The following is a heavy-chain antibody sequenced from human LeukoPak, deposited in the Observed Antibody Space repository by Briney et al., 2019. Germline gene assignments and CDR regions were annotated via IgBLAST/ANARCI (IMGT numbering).Heavy chain of an antibody. CDR2: INHSGST. D-gene: IGHD6-19*01. CDR1: GFTFSSYS. CDR3: ARTSGWPFFQH. Sequence: PGGSLRLSCAASGFTFSSYSMNWVRQAPGKGLEWIGEINHSGSTNYNPSLKSRVTISVDTSKNQFSLKLSSVTAADTAVYYCARTSGWPFFQHWGQGTLVTVSS. V-gene: IGHV4-34*01. J-gene: IGHJ1*01.